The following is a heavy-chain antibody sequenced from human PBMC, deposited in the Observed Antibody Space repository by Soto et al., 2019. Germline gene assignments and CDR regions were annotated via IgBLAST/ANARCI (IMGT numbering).Heavy chain of an antibody. CDR2: IYYSGST. D-gene: IGHD3-22*01. J-gene: IGHJ4*02. Sequence: PSETLSLTCTVSGGSISSGDYYWSWIRQPPGKGLEWIGYIYYSGSTYYNPSLKSRVTISVDTSKNQFSLKLSSVTAADTAVYYCARGWDYYDSSGYYDWGQGTLVTVSS. CDR3: ARGWDYYDSSGYYD. CDR1: GGSISSGDYY. V-gene: IGHV4-30-4*01.